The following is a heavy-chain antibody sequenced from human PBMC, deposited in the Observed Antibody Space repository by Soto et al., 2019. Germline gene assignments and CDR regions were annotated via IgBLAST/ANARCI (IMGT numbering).Heavy chain of an antibody. J-gene: IGHJ4*02. CDR3: AKDRYLTTVTKFDY. Sequence: GGSLRLSCAASGFTFSSDAMSWVRQAPGKVLEWVSAISGSGGSTYYADSVKGRFTVSRDNSKNTLYLQMNSLRAEDTAVYYCAKDRYLTTVTKFDYWGQGTLVNVSS. V-gene: IGHV3-23*01. D-gene: IGHD4-17*01. CDR1: GFTFSSDA. CDR2: ISGSGGST.